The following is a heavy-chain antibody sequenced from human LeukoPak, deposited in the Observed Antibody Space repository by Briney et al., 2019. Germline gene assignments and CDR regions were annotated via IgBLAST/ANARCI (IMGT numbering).Heavy chain of an antibody. Sequence: GGPLRLSCAASGFTFRSHDVQGVREATGKGRGGVSTIGTAGDTYSPGSVKGRFTISRENAKNSLYLQINILKAGDTAVYYCARGGPGYYLDYWGQGTLVPVPP. CDR2: IGTAGDT. J-gene: IGHJ4*02. V-gene: IGHV3-13*01. CDR1: GFTFRSHD. CDR3: ARGGPGYYLDY.